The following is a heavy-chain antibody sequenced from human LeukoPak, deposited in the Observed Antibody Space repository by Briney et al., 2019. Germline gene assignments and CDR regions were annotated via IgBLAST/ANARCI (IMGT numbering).Heavy chain of an antibody. V-gene: IGHV3-23*01. D-gene: IGHD6-25*01. Sequence: GGSLRLSCAASGSTFSSYAMRWVRQAPGEGLEWVSGISGSGGSTYYADSVKGRFTISRDNSKNTLYLQMNSLRAEDTAVYYCAKGAASEYYFDSWGQGTLVTVSS. CDR2: ISGSGGST. J-gene: IGHJ4*02. CDR3: AKGAASEYYFDS. CDR1: GSTFSSYA.